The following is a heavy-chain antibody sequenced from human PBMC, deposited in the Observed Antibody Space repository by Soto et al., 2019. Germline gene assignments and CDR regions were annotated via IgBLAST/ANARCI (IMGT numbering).Heavy chain of an antibody. D-gene: IGHD3-22*01. CDR1: GDSMNNADYL. Sequence: SETLSLTCSVSGDSMNNADYLWTWIRQPPXKGLQWIGYISYSGNTFYNPSLKTRLTMSVDTSKNQFSVRLKSVTAADTAVYYCARDRAHFYETSGRLDLWGQGMLVTVS. CDR2: ISYSGNT. CDR3: ARDRAHFYETSGRLDL. V-gene: IGHV4-30-4*01. J-gene: IGHJ4*02.